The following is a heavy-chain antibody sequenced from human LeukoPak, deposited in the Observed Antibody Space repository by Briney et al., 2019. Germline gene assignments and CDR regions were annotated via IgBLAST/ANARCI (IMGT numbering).Heavy chain of an antibody. Sequence: GASVKVSCKASGYTFTSYGISWVRQAPGQGLEWMGWISAYNGNTNYAQMLQGRVTMTTDTSTSTAYMELRSLRSDDTAVYYCARGMDYYDSSGYDYWGQGTLVTVSS. CDR2: ISAYNGNT. D-gene: IGHD3-22*01. V-gene: IGHV1-18*01. J-gene: IGHJ4*02. CDR1: GYTFTSYG. CDR3: ARGMDYYDSSGYDY.